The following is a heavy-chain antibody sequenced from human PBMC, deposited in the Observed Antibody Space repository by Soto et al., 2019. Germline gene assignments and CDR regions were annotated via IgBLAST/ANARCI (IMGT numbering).Heavy chain of an antibody. CDR1: GYTFTRYA. CDR3: ARGSGNYYYYGMDV. CDR2: LNAGNGNP. J-gene: IGHJ6*02. D-gene: IGHD3-10*01. Sequence: QVQLVQSGAEVKKPGASVKVSCKASGYTFTRYAMHWVRQAPGQRLEWMGWLNAGNGNPKYSQRFQGRVTISRDTSASTANMERSSLRSEDTAVYYCARGSGNYYYYGMDVWGQGPTVTVSS. V-gene: IGHV1-3*01.